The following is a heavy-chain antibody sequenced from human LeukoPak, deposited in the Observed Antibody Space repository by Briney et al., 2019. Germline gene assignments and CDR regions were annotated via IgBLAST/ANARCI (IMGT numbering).Heavy chain of an antibody. V-gene: IGHV1-8*02. D-gene: IGHD4-17*01. Sequence: EASVKVSCKASGGTFSSYTISWVRQATGQGLEWMGWMNPNSGNTGYAQKFQGRVTMTRNTSISTAYMELSSLRSEDTAVYYCASSGLRNDYWGQGTLVTVSS. CDR3: ASSGLRNDY. CDR1: GGTFSSYT. J-gene: IGHJ4*02. CDR2: MNPNSGNT.